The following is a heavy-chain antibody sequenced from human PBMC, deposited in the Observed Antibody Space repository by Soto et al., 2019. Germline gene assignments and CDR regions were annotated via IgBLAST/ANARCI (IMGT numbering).Heavy chain of an antibody. CDR3: ARARSAAAGLFDY. D-gene: IGHD6-13*01. CDR2: IYSGGST. J-gene: IGHJ4*02. V-gene: IGHV3-53*01. CDR1: GFTVSSNY. Sequence: EVQLVESGGGLIQPGGSLRLSCAASGFTVSSNYMTWVRQAPGKGLEWVSAIYSGGSTYYADSVKGRFTISRDNSKNTLYLQMNSRRAEDTAVYYCARARSAAAGLFDYWGQGTLVTVSS.